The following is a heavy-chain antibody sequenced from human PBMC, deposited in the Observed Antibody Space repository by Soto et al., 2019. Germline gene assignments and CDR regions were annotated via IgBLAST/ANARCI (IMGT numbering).Heavy chain of an antibody. CDR2: IIPIFGTA. D-gene: IGHD3-22*01. CDR3: HYYDSSGYDYVGAFDI. Sequence: SVKVSCKASGGTFSSYAISWVRQAPGQGLEWMGGIIPIFGTANYAQKFPGRVTITADKSTSTAYMELSSLRSEDTAVYYCHYYDSSGYDYVGAFDIWGQGTMVTVSS. V-gene: IGHV1-69*06. CDR1: GGTFSSYA. J-gene: IGHJ3*02.